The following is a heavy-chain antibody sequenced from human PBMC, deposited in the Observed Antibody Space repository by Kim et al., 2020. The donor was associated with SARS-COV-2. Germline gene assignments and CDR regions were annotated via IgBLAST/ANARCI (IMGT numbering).Heavy chain of an antibody. Sequence: SETLSPTCAVHGGSFGGDYWSWIRQPPGKGLEWIGEISQIGSTNYNSSLKSRVTISVDTSKNQFSLRLSLVTAADTALYFCARGLGLAAAGPFASWGQGTLVTVSS. D-gene: IGHD6-13*01. CDR1: GGSFGGDY. CDR3: ARGLGLAAAGPFAS. V-gene: IGHV4-34*01. CDR2: ISQIGST. J-gene: IGHJ4*02.